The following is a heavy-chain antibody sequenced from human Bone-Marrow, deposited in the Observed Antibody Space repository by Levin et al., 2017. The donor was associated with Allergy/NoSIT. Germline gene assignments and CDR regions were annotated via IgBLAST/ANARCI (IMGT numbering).Heavy chain of an antibody. V-gene: IGHV4-34*01. Sequence: PSETLSLTCAVYGGSFSGYYWSWIRQPPGKGLEWIGEINHSGSTNYNPSLKSRVTISVDTSKNQFSLKLSSVTAADTAVYYCARGVIIRRRITMVRGEAGAFDIWGQGTMVTVSS. CDR1: GGSFSGYY. D-gene: IGHD3-10*01. CDR2: INHSGST. J-gene: IGHJ3*02. CDR3: ARGVIIRRRITMVRGEAGAFDI.